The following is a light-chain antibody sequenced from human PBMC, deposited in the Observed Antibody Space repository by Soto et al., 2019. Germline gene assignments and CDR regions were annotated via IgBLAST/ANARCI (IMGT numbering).Light chain of an antibody. J-gene: IGKJ1*01. CDR1: QSISSW. V-gene: IGKV1-5*03. CDR3: QQYSSYPRT. CDR2: KAS. Sequence: DIQMTQSPSTLSASVGDRVTITCRASQSISSWLAWYQQKPGKAPNLLIYKASSLEGGVPSRFSGSGSGTEFTLTISSLQADDFATYYCQQYSSYPRTFGQGNKVDIK.